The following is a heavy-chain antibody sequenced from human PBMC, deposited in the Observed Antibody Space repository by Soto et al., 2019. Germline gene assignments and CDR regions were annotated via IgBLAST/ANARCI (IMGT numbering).Heavy chain of an antibody. CDR2: MSFDGNSK. D-gene: IGHD2-21*01. Sequence: PGGSLRLSCAASGFAVSSYSMHWVRQAPGKGLEWVAAMSFDGNSKYFADSVKGRFKISRDTSKNTWSLEMESLGVEDWALYHCTRGRSMIANDDFEYWGQGTQVTVSS. J-gene: IGHJ4*02. CDR1: GFAVSSYS. CDR3: TRGRSMIANDDFEY. V-gene: IGHV3-30-3*01.